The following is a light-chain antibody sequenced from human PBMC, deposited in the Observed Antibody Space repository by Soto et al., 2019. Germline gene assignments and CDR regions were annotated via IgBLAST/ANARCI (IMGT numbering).Light chain of an antibody. J-gene: IGLJ3*02. Sequence: QPALTQPASVSGSPGQSITISCTGTSSDVGGYKYVTWYQHHPGKTPKLMIYEVSNRPSGVSNRFSGSKSGNTASLTISGLQAEDEADYYCSSYTSSSTWVFGGGTKVTVL. CDR1: SSDVGGYKY. CDR2: EVS. CDR3: SSYTSSSTWV. V-gene: IGLV2-14*01.